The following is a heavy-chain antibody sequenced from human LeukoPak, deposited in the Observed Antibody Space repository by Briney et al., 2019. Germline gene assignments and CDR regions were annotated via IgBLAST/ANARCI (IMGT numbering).Heavy chain of an antibody. J-gene: IGHJ4*02. D-gene: IGHD6-19*01. CDR3: ARDPAVAGTNFDY. CDR1: GFTFSSYS. CDR2: ISSSSSTI. V-gene: IGHV3-48*04. Sequence: GGSLRLSCAASGFTFSSYSMNWVRQAPGKGLEWVSYISSSSSTIYYADSVKGRFTISRDNAKNPLYLQMNSLRAEDTAVYYCARDPAVAGTNFDYWGQGTLVTVSS.